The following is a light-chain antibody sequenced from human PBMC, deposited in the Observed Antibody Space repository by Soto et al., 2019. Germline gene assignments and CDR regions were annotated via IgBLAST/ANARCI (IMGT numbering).Light chain of an antibody. CDR2: GAS. CDR3: EQYGGSPRP. CDR1: QSVSSNY. V-gene: IGKV3-20*01. J-gene: IGKJ1*01. Sequence: EIVLTQSPGTLSLSPGERATLSCRASQSVSSNYLAWYQQKSGQAPRLLIYGASSRATGIPDRFSGSGFGTDFTLTISRLEPEDVAVYYCEQYGGSPRPFGQGTKVEIK.